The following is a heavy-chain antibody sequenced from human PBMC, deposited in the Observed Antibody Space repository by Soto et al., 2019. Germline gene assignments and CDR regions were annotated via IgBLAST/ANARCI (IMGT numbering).Heavy chain of an antibody. CDR3: VSSSSGEYYFDS. CDR2: IYHTGST. Sequence: RSLTCTVSGYSIHSDYYWGWIRQPPGKGLDWIGSIYHTGSTYYNPSLKSRVTISVDTSKRQFSLNLSSVTAADTALYYCVSSSSGEYYFDSWGPGTLVTVSS. J-gene: IGHJ4*02. CDR1: GYSIHSDYY. V-gene: IGHV4-38-2*02. D-gene: IGHD6-6*01.